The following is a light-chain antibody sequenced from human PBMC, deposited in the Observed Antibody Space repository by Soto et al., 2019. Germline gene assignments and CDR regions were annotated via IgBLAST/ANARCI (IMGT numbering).Light chain of an antibody. V-gene: IGKV3-20*01. Sequence: EIVLTQSPGTLSLSPGERATLSRRASQSVSSSYLAWYQQKPGQAPRLLIYGASSRATGIPDRFSGSGSGTDFTLTISRLEPEDSAAYYCQQYGSSPLYTFGQGTKLEIK. CDR3: QQYGSSPLYT. CDR2: GAS. J-gene: IGKJ2*01. CDR1: QSVSSSY.